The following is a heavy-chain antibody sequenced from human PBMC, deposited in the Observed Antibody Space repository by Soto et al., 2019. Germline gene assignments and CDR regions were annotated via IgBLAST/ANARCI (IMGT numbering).Heavy chain of an antibody. V-gene: IGHV4-59*01. J-gene: IGHJ4*02. CDR2: IYYSGST. CDR1: GGSISGYY. D-gene: IGHD3-10*01. Sequence: SETLSLTCTVSGGSISGYYWSWIRQPPGKGLEWIGYIYYSGSTNYNPSLKSRVTISVDTSKNQFSLKLSSVTAADTAVYYCARADPWNYXYGSGSYYKTVGYYFDYWGQGTLVTVSS. CDR3: ARADPWNYXYGSGSYYKTVGYYFDY.